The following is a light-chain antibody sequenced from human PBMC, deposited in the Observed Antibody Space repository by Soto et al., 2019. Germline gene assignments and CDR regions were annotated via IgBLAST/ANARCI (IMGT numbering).Light chain of an antibody. CDR2: DAS. J-gene: IGKJ5*01. CDR1: ESVSSH. CDR3: QQYKDWPPVT. V-gene: IGKV3-15*01. Sequence: EVVMTQSPATLSVSPGEGAALSCRASESVSSHLAWYQQKPGQAPRLLIYDASTRATGIPARFSGSGSGTEFTLTISSLQSEDFAVYYCQQYKDWPPVTFGQGTRLDIK.